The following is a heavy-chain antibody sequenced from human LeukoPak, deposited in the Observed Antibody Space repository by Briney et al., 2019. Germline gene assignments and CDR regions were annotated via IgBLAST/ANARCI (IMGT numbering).Heavy chain of an antibody. Sequence: GGSLRLSCAASGFTFSRYSMNWVRQAPGKGLEWVSSISSSSSYIYYADSVKGRFTISRDNAKNSLYLQMNSLRAEDTAVYYCARDHFYVWGSYRYIFDLWGQGTLVTVSS. CDR1: GFTFSRYS. D-gene: IGHD3-16*02. J-gene: IGHJ4*02. CDR2: ISSSSSYI. V-gene: IGHV3-21*01. CDR3: ARDHFYVWGSYRYIFDL.